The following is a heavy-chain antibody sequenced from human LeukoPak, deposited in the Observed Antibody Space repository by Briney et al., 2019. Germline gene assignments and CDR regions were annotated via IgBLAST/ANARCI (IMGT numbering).Heavy chain of an antibody. CDR3: ARGRLAARQTFDI. CDR2: IFYTGTT. Sequence: SETLSLTCTVSGGSISNYYWSWIRQPPGKGLEWIGYIFYTGTTNYNFSLKSRLTISVDTSKNQFSLRLTSVTAADTAVYYCARGRLAARQTFDIWGQGTMVTVSS. CDR1: GGSISNYY. J-gene: IGHJ3*02. V-gene: IGHV4-59*12. D-gene: IGHD6-6*01.